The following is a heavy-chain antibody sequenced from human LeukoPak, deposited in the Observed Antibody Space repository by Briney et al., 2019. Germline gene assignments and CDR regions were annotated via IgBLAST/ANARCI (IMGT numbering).Heavy chain of an antibody. CDR1: GFTFSDRY. J-gene: IGHJ4*02. V-gene: IGHV3-72*01. CDR2: TRNKPNSYTT. CDR3: VRDFYESSGSTYYFDY. Sequence: PGGSLRLSCAASGFTFSDRYMDWVRQAPGKGLEWVGRTRNKPNSYTTEYAASVKGRFTISRDDSKNSLFLQMNSLKTEDTAVYYCVRDFYESSGSTYYFDYWGQGTLVTVSS. D-gene: IGHD3-22*01.